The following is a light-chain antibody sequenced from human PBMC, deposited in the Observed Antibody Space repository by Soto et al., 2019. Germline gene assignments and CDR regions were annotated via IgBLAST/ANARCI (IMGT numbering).Light chain of an antibody. CDR3: QVRGVWPT. CDR1: QSVSTS. CDR2: DAS. V-gene: IGKV3-11*01. J-gene: IGKJ1*01. Sequence: IVLTQSPATLSLSPGERAALSCRASQSVSTSLAWYQHKPGQAPRLIIYDASRRAPGLPARFSGSGSGTDFTLTISSLEPEDFAFYYCQVRGVWPTFGQGTKVEIK.